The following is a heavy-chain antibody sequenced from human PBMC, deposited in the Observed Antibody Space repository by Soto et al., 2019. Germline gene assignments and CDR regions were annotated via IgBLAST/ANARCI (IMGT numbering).Heavy chain of an antibody. CDR1: GFTFSTYA. J-gene: IGHJ4*02. V-gene: IGHV3-23*01. Sequence: GGSLRLSCAASGFTFSTYAMAWVRQAPGEGLQWVSTVRADGSATHYADSVKGRFTISRDNSKSMLYLQMNTLRAEETALYYCARDVGGSNVMFDSWGQGTWVTVSS. CDR3: ARDVGGSNVMFDS. D-gene: IGHD5-12*01. CDR2: VRADGSAT.